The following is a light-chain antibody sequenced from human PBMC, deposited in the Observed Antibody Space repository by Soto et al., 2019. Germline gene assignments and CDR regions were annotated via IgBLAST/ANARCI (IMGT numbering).Light chain of an antibody. V-gene: IGKV1-12*01. CDR1: QDMGSW. Sequence: DIPMTQSPSSLSASVGDRVTITCRASQDMGSWLAWYQQRAGKAPNILIYAAASVQTGAPFRFSATFSGTDFTLTINSLQPEDVGTYFCQQANSFPLTFGPGTKVDVK. CDR2: AAA. CDR3: QQANSFPLT. J-gene: IGKJ3*01.